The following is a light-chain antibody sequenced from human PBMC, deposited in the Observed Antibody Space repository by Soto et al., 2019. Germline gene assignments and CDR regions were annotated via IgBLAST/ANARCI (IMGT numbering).Light chain of an antibody. CDR3: QQYGSSPWT. V-gene: IGKV3-20*01. J-gene: IGKJ1*01. Sequence: EIVLTQSPGTLSLSPGDRVTLSCRASQRVSSSYLAWYQQKPGQAPRLLIYGASSRATGIPDRFSGSGSGTDFTLTISRLEPEDFAVYYCQQYGSSPWTFGQGTKVEIK. CDR2: GAS. CDR1: QRVSSSY.